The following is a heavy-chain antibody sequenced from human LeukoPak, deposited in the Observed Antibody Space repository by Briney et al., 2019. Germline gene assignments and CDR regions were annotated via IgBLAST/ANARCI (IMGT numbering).Heavy chain of an antibody. Sequence: GSLRLSCAASGFTFSSSSISWVRQAPGRGLEWVSAITDAVGSTHYADSVKGRFTISSDNSKNTVYLQMNSLRPEDMAVYYCAKEIFSGLLYIDYWGQGTLVTVSS. CDR2: ITDAVGST. J-gene: IGHJ4*02. CDR1: GFTFSSSS. V-gene: IGHV3-23*01. CDR3: AKEIFSGLLYIDY. D-gene: IGHD5-12*01.